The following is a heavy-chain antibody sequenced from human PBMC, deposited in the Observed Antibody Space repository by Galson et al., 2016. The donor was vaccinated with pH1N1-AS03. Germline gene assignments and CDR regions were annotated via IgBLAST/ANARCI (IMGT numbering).Heavy chain of an antibody. CDR1: GFTISNFG. CDR2: ISFDGTNI. V-gene: IGHV3-30*18. CDR3: ANDFNYDFWSGYSFY. J-gene: IGHJ4*02. Sequence: SLRLSCAASGFTISNFGMLWVRQAPGQGLEWVAIISFDGTNIYYADSVKGRFSISRDNSKNTLFLQMSALRAEDTAVYYCANDFNYDFWSGYSFYWGQGALVTVSS. D-gene: IGHD3/OR15-3a*01.